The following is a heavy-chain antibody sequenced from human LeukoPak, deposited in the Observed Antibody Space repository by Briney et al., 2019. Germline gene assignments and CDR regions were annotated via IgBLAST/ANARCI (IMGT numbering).Heavy chain of an antibody. Sequence: PGGSLRLSCAASGFTVSSNYMSWVRQAPGKGLEWVSVIYSGGSTYYADSVKGRFTISRDNSKNTLYLQMNSLRAEDTAVYYCARERSALLEFDDWGQGTLVTVSS. V-gene: IGHV3-66*01. CDR3: ARERSALLEFDD. CDR2: IYSGGST. CDR1: GFTVSSNY. J-gene: IGHJ4*02. D-gene: IGHD2-15*01.